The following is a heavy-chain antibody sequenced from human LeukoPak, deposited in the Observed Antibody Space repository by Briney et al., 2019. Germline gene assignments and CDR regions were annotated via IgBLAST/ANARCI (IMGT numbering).Heavy chain of an antibody. V-gene: IGHV4-39*02. CDR1: GGSISSSTYY. Sequence: SETLSLTCTVSGGSISSSTYYWGWIRQPPGKGLEWIGEINRGGSTDYNPSLKSRVTISVDTSKNRFSLKLSSVTAADTAVYYCARGYGSGSYYAYWGQGTLVTVSS. D-gene: IGHD3-10*01. CDR3: ARGYGSGSYYAY. J-gene: IGHJ4*02. CDR2: INRGGST.